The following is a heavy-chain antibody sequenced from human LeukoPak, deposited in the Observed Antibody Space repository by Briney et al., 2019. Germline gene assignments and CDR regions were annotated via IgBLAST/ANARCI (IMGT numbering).Heavy chain of an antibody. Sequence: ASVKVSCKASGYTFTSYDINWVRQATGQGLEWMGWMNPSSGNTGYAQKFRGRVTMTRNTSISTAYMEVSSLTSEDAAVYYCARTRSGAAAGTRWFDPWGQGTLVIVSS. CDR2: MNPSSGNT. CDR1: GYTFTSYD. CDR3: ARTRSGAAAGTRWFDP. D-gene: IGHD6-13*01. V-gene: IGHV1-8*01. J-gene: IGHJ5*02.